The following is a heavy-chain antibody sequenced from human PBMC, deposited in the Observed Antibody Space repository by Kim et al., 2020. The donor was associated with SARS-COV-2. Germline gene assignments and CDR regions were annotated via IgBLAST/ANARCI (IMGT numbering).Heavy chain of an antibody. J-gene: IGHJ4*02. V-gene: IGHV6-1*01. Sequence: SQTLSLTCVISGDSLSSNTVAWSWIRQSPSSGLEWLGRTYYRSKWSGDYAVSVKSRIIINADPSKNQFSLHLNSVTPDDTATYYCVRYSGWYYFDYWGQG. CDR3: VRYSGWYYFDY. CDR1: GDSLSSNTVA. CDR2: TYYRSKWSG. D-gene: IGHD6-19*01.